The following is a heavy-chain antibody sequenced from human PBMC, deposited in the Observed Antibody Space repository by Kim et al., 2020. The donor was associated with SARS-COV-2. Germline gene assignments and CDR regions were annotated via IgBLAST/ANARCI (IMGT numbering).Heavy chain of an antibody. Sequence: GGSLRLSCEASGFTFNNYFMAWVRQAPGKGLEWVANIDQDGSEKNYVDSVKGRFMISRDNPKNSLYLQMNSLRVEDTAVYYCATYKGPRGGGVDTWGQGTMVTVSS. J-gene: IGHJ3*02. D-gene: IGHD3-16*01. V-gene: IGHV3-7*01. CDR3: ATYKGPRGGGVDT. CDR2: IDQDGSEK. CDR1: GFTFNNYF.